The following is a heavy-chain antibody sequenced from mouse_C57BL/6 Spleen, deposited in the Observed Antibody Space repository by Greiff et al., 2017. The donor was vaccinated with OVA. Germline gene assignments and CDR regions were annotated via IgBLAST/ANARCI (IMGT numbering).Heavy chain of an antibody. V-gene: IGHV5-4*03. D-gene: IGHD1-1*01. Sequence: EVNVVESGGGLVKPGGSLKLSCAASGFTFSSYAMSWVRQTPEKRLEWVATISDGGSYTYYPDNVKGRFTISRDNAKNNLYLQMSHLKSDDTAMYYCARHGSSLGFAYWGQGTLVTVSA. CDR3: ARHGSSLGFAY. J-gene: IGHJ3*01. CDR2: ISDGGSYT. CDR1: GFTFSSYA.